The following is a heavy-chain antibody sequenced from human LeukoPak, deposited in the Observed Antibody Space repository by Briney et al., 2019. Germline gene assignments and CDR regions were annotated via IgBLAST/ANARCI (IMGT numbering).Heavy chain of an antibody. V-gene: IGHV3-30*01. Sequence: PGRSLRLSCAASGFTFSSYAMHWVRQAPGKGLEWVAVISYDGSNKYYADSVKGRFTISRDNSKNTLYLQMNSLRSDDTAVYYCARAGWWELPRYAFDIWGQGTMVTVSS. CDR2: ISYDGSNK. CDR3: ARAGWWELPRYAFDI. CDR1: GFTFSSYA. D-gene: IGHD1-26*01. J-gene: IGHJ3*02.